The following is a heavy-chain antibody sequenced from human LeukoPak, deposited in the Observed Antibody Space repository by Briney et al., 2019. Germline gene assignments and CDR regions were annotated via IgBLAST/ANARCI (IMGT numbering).Heavy chain of an antibody. CDR3: ARVPSENCSGGSCSTYYYYYYMDV. D-gene: IGHD2-15*01. CDR2: ISSSSSYI. Sequence: GGSLRLSCAASGFTFSSYSMNWVRQAPGKGLEWVSSISSSSSYIYYADSVKGRFTISRDNAKNSLYLQMNSLRVEDTAVYYCARVPSENCSGGSCSTYYYYYYMDVWGKGTTVTVSS. CDR1: GFTFSSYS. V-gene: IGHV3-21*01. J-gene: IGHJ6*03.